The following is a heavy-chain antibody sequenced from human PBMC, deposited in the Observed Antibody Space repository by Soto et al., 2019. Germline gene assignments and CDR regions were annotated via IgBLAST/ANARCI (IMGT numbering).Heavy chain of an antibody. CDR3: AREGATRNYYYGMDV. V-gene: IGHV4-59*01. J-gene: IGHJ6*02. CDR2: IYYSGST. D-gene: IGHD3-16*01. Sequence: ASETLSLTCTVSGGSISSYYWSWIRQPPGKGLEWIGYIYYSGSTNYNPSLKSRVTISVDTSKNQFSLKLSSVTAADTAVYYCAREGATRNYYYGMDVWGQGTTVTVSS. CDR1: GGSISSYY.